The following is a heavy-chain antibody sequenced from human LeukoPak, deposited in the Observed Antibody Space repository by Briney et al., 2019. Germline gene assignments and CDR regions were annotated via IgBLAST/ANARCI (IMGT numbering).Heavy chain of an antibody. Sequence: ASVKVSCKASGYTFTSYDINWVRQATGQGLEWMGWMNPNSGNTGYAQKFQGRVTITRNTSISTAYMELSSLRSEDTAVYYCATMDYYDSSGDAFDIWGQGTMVTVSS. D-gene: IGHD3-22*01. J-gene: IGHJ3*02. V-gene: IGHV1-8*03. CDR3: ATMDYYDSSGDAFDI. CDR2: MNPNSGNT. CDR1: GYTFTSYD.